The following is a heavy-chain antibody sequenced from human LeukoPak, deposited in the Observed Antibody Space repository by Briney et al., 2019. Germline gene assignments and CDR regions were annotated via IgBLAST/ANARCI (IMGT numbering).Heavy chain of an antibody. V-gene: IGHV1-46*01. D-gene: IGHD1-26*01. CDR2: INPSGGST. CDR1: GYTFTSYY. J-gene: IGHJ4*02. CDR3: ARADPPEVGPTNYFDY. Sequence: ASVKVSCKASGYTFTSYYMHWVRQAPGQGLEWMGIINPSGGSTSYAQKLQGRVTMTTDTSTSTAYMELRSLRSDDTAVYYCARADPPEVGPTNYFDYWGQRTLVTVSS.